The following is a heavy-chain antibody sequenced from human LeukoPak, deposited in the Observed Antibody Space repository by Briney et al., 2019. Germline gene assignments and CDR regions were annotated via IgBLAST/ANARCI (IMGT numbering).Heavy chain of an antibody. V-gene: IGHV1-18*01. CDR1: GYTFTSYG. Sequence: ASVKVSCKASGYTFTSYGISWVRQAPGQGLEWMGWISAYNGNTNYAQKLQGRVTMTTDTSTSTAYMELRSLRSDDTAVYYCARERSNGNIVGASPMDVWAKGPRTPSP. D-gene: IGHD1-26*01. CDR3: ARERSNGNIVGASPMDV. J-gene: IGHJ6*02. CDR2: ISAYNGNT.